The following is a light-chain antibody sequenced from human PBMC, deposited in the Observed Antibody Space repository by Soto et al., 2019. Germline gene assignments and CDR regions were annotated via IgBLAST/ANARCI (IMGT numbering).Light chain of an antibody. V-gene: IGKV3-20*01. CDR1: QSVSSSY. CDR2: GAS. CDR3: QQYGSSPLT. J-gene: IGKJ4*01. Sequence: VVLTQSPGTLSLYPGERATLSCRASQSVSSSYLAWYQQKPGQAPRLLIYGASSRATGIPDRFSGSGSGTDFTLTISRLEPEDFAVYYCQQYGSSPLTFGGGSNVAIK.